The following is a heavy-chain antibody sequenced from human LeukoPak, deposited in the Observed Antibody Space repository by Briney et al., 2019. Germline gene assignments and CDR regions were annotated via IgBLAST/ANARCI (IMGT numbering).Heavy chain of an antibody. Sequence: GGSLRLSCAASGFTFSSHSMNWVRQAPGKGLEWVSYISSSSSTIYYADSVKGRFTISRDNAKNSLYLQMNSLRAEDTAVYYCARGSRGHYFDYWGQGTLVTVSS. V-gene: IGHV3-48*01. CDR2: ISSSSSTI. CDR3: ARGSRGHYFDY. D-gene: IGHD3-10*01. CDR1: GFTFSSHS. J-gene: IGHJ4*02.